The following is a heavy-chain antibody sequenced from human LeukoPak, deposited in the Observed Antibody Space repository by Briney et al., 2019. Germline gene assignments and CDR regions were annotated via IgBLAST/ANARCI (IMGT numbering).Heavy chain of an antibody. CDR2: IKQDGSEK. CDR3: ARDQGREAFDI. J-gene: IGHJ3*02. CDR1: GFTFSSYW. Sequence: GGSLRLSCAASGFTFSSYWMSWVRQGPGKGLEWVANIKQDGSEKYYVDSVKGRFTISRDNAKNSLYLQMNSLRAEDTAVYYCARDQGREAFDIWGQGTMVTVSS. V-gene: IGHV3-7*01.